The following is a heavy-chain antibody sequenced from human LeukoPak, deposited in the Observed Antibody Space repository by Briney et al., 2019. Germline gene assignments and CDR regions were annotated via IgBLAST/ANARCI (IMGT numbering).Heavy chain of an antibody. V-gene: IGHV5-51*01. CDR3: ARRFTATNWFDP. CDR1: GYTFTSYW. Sequence: GASVKVSCKASGYTFTSYWIGWVRQMPGKGLEWMGIIYPGDSDTRYSPSFQGQVTISADKSISTAYLQWSSLKASDTAMYYCARRFTATNWFDPWGQGTLVTVSS. J-gene: IGHJ5*02. D-gene: IGHD5-18*01. CDR2: IYPGDSDT.